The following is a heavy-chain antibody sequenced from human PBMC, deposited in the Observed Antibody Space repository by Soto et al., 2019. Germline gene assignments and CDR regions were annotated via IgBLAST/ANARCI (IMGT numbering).Heavy chain of an antibody. D-gene: IGHD2-2*01. J-gene: IGHJ4*02. V-gene: IGHV3-23*01. CDR2: ISGSGGST. CDR3: AKDMRRMTLDY. CDR1: RFTFYSYA. Sequence: GCMEISSASSRFTFYSYAMHWVRQAPGKGLEWVSAISGSGGSTYYADSVKGRFTISRDNSKNTLYLQMNSLRAEDTAVYYCAKDMRRMTLDYWGQGTLVPVSS.